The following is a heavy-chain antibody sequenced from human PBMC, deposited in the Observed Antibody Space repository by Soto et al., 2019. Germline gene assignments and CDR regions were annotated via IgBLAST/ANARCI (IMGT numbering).Heavy chain of an antibody. CDR2: IIPILGIA. CDR3: ARAQRGYGDWYCDL. D-gene: IGHD4-17*01. J-gene: IGHJ2*01. CDR1: GGTFSSYT. Sequence: QVQLVQSGAEVKKPGSSVKVSCKASGGTFSSYTISWVRQAPGQGLEWMGRIIPILGIANYAQKFQGRVTIPADKSTSTAYMELSSLSSEDTAVYYCARAQRGYGDWYCDLWGRGTLVTVSS. V-gene: IGHV1-69*02.